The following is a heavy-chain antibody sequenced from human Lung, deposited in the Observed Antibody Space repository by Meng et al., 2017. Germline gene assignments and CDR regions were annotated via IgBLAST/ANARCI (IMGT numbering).Heavy chain of an antibody. CDR1: GGSYSDYY. CDR2: INHSGST. Sequence: QVRLAQLVEVVLNPSETLSLTCVGSGGSYSDYYWSWIRQPPGKGLEWIGEINHSGSTNYNPSLESRATISVDTSQNNLSLKLSSVTAADSAVYYCARGPTTMAHDLDYWGQGTLVTVSS. D-gene: IGHD4-11*01. V-gene: IGHV4-34*01. CDR3: ARGPTTMAHDLDY. J-gene: IGHJ4*02.